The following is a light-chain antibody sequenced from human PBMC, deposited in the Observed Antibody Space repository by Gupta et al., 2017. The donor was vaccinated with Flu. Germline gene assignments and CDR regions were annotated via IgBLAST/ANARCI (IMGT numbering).Light chain of an antibody. CDR1: SGHSTYA. J-gene: IGLJ2*01. CDR2: VDSDVSH. V-gene: IGLV4-69*02. CDR3: QTWGTGSVV. Sequence: QPALTPSPSASASVGTSVKLTCTLSSGHSTYAIAWHQQQPGKGPPFLMRVDSDVSHNRGDGIPDRFAGSSSGTARYLTISSLQSEDEADYYCQTWGTGSVVFGGGTKLTVL.